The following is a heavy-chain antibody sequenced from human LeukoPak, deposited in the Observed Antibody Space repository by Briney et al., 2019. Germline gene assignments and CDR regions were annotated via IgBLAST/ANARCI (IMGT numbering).Heavy chain of an antibody. CDR3: ARGYYYDRSLDY. V-gene: IGHV1-2*02. D-gene: IGHD3-22*01. CDR1: GYTFTGYY. CDR2: INHNSGGR. J-gene: IGHJ4*02. Sequence: ASVKVSCKASGYTFTGYYMHWVRQPPGQGLEWMGWINHNSGGRNYAQKFQGRVTMTRDTYISTAYMELSRLRSDDTAVYYCARGYYYDRSLDYWGQGTLVSVSS.